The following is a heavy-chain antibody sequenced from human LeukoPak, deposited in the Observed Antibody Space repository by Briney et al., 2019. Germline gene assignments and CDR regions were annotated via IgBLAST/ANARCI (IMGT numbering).Heavy chain of an antibody. J-gene: IGHJ6*03. CDR1: GFSFSSYW. CDR3: ARLSAYYYGSFFYYYMDV. Sequence: PGGSLRLSCEGSGFSFSSYWMTWVRQSPGKGPEWVANIKQDESEKYTVDSVKGRFTISRDNAKNSVYLHMNSLRAEDMALYYCARLSAYYYGSFFYYYMDVWGKGTTVTVSS. D-gene: IGHD3-10*01. CDR2: IKQDESEK. V-gene: IGHV3-7*01.